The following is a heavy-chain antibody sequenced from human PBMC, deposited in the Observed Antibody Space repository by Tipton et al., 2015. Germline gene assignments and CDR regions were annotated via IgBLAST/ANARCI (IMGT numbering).Heavy chain of an antibody. Sequence: SLRLSCAASGFTFSSYWMHWVRQAPGKGLVWVSRINTDGTGTTYADSVKGRFTISRDNAKNTLYLQMNSLRADDTAVYYCARKRQRGYYDLWGRGTLVTVSS. CDR1: GFTFSSYW. V-gene: IGHV3-74*01. J-gene: IGHJ2*01. CDR3: ARKRQRGYYDL. CDR2: INTDGTGT.